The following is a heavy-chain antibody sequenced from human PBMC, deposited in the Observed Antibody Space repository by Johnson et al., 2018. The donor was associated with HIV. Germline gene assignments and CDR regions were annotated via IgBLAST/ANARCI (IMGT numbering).Heavy chain of an antibody. D-gene: IGHD3-3*01. V-gene: IGHV3-30*09. Sequence: VQLVESGGGVVQPGRSLRLSCAASGFTFSSYAMHWVRQAPGKGLEWVAVISSDGSNQYYADSVKGRFAISRDNSKNSVFLQMNRLSPEDTAMYYWAAYYDFGSGSDTSGFDRWGQGTMVTVAS. CDR1: GFTFSSYA. CDR2: ISSDGSNQ. CDR3: AAYYDFGSGSDTSGFDR. J-gene: IGHJ3*02.